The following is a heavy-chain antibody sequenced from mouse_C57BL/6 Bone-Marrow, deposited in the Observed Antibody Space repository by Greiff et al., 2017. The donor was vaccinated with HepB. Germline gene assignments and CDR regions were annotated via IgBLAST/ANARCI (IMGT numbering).Heavy chain of an antibody. CDR1: GYSFTDYN. CDR2: INPKYGTT. J-gene: IGHJ3*01. D-gene: IGHD2-3*01. V-gene: IGHV1-39*01. Sequence: EVQLQQSGPELVKPGASVKISCKASGYSFTDYNMNWVKQSNGKSLEWIGVINPKYGTTRYNQKFKGKATLTVDQSSITAYMQLNSLTADDSSIYYGALDDGYFGGQGTTVTVSA. CDR3: ALDDGYF.